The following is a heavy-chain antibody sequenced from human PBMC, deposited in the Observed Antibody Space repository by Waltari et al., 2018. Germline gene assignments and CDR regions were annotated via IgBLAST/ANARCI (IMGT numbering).Heavy chain of an antibody. CDR2: ISYNGSNK. J-gene: IGHJ4*02. D-gene: IGHD3-10*01. V-gene: IGHV3-30-3*01. Sequence: QVQLVESGGGVVQPGRSLRLSCAASGFTFSSYAMHWVRQAPGKGLEWLAGISYNGSNKYYAESLKCRFTISKDNSKNTLYLQMNSLRAEYTAVYYCARDMEGYLSQGTLVTVSS. CDR3: ARDMEGY. CDR1: GFTFSSYA.